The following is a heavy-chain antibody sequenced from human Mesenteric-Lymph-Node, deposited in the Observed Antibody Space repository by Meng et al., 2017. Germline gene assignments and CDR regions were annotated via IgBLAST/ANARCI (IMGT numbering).Heavy chain of an antibody. V-gene: IGHV3-11*01. CDR2: IGATK. D-gene: IGHD6-19*01. J-gene: IGHJ4*02. CDR1: GFTLRDKD. Sequence: QVPLVECGGAVVKTGESVKCVCEASGFTLRDKDMGWICQAPGKGLEWVSYIGATKDYADSVKGRFTISSDNTKNSLFMQMNSLRADDTAVYYCATRGAGQGHYFDNWGQGTLVTVSS. CDR3: ATRGAGQGHYFDN.